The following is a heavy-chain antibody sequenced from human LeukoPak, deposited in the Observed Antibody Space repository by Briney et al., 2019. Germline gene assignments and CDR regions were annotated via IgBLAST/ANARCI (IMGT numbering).Heavy chain of an antibody. Sequence: GGSLRLSCAASGFTVSSNYMSWVRQAPGKGLEWVSVIYSGGSTYYADSVKGRFTISRHISKNTLYLQMNSLRAEDTAVYYCARDRARGAAFDIWGQGTMVTVSS. D-gene: IGHD1-26*01. CDR3: ARDRARGAAFDI. V-gene: IGHV3-53*04. CDR1: GFTVSSNY. J-gene: IGHJ3*02. CDR2: IYSGGST.